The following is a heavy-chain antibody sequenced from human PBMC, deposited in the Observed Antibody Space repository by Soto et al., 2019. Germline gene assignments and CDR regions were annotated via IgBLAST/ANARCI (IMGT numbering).Heavy chain of an antibody. Sequence: ASVKVSCKASRYTFTSYGISWVRQAPEQGLEWMGWISAYNGNTNYAQKLQGRVTMTTDTSTSTAYMELRSLRSDDTAVYYCASYRDYYDSSGYYSFDYWGQGTLVTVSS. CDR2: ISAYNGNT. CDR3: ASYRDYYDSSGYYSFDY. D-gene: IGHD3-22*01. CDR1: RYTFTSYG. J-gene: IGHJ4*02. V-gene: IGHV1-18*01.